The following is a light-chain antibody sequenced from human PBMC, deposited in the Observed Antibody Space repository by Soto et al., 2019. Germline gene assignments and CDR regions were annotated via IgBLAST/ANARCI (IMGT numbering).Light chain of an antibody. CDR2: DAS. V-gene: IGKV3-11*01. CDR3: QQPYT. J-gene: IGKJ2*01. Sequence: EIVLTQSPATLSLSPGERATLSCRASQSVSSYLAWYQQKPGQAPRLLIYDASNRATGIPARFSGSGSGTDFPLTIIKLEPESFAVYYCQQPYTFGQGTKLEIK. CDR1: QSVSSY.